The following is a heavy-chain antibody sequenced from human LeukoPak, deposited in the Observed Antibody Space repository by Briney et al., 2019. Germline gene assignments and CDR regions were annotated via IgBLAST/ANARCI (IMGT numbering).Heavy chain of an antibody. J-gene: IGHJ5*01. Sequence: PGESLRLSCAASGFSFSSYGMHWVRQAPGKVLEWVAYIHSDVSSKYYADSVKGRFTISRDNSKNTLNLQMNSLRTGDTAVYYCGYFGSGSSYTPDSWGQGTLVTVSS. CDR2: IHSDVSSK. V-gene: IGHV3-30*02. CDR3: GYFGSGSSYTPDS. CDR1: GFSFSSYG. D-gene: IGHD3-10*01.